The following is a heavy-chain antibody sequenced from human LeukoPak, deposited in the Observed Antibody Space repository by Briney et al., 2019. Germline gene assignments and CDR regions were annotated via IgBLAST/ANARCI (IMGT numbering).Heavy chain of an antibody. Sequence: GGSLRFSCAASRFTFSSYGLHWVRQAPGKELEWVAVIWYDVNYKYYADSVKGRFTISRDTSTNTLYLQMISLRAEDTAICSCARPYGDYARGAFDIGGQGTMVTVSS. V-gene: IGHV3-33*01. CDR2: IWYDVNYK. D-gene: IGHD4-17*01. CDR1: RFTFSSYG. CDR3: ARPYGDYARGAFDI. J-gene: IGHJ3*02.